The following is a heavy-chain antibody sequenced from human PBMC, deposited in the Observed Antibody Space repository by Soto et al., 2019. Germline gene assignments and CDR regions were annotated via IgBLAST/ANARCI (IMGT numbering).Heavy chain of an antibody. CDR1: GFSFRDFW. V-gene: IGHV3-7*02. CDR2: MNQDGNQK. J-gene: IGHJ4*02. CDR3: GKQHGGSYYFES. D-gene: IGHD1-26*01. Sequence: GGSLRLSCAASGFSFRDFWMTWVRQAPGKGLEWVANMNQDGNQKNYVDYVKGRFSISRDNAKNSLYLQINSLRAEDTAIYNRGKQHGGSYYFESWAQGPPATVS.